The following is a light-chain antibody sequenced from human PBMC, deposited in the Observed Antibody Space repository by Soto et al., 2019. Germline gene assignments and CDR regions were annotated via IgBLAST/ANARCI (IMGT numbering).Light chain of an antibody. Sequence: EIVLTQSPATLSSSPGERATLSCRASQTVSSRLAWYQHKPGQAPRLLIYDSSNRATGIPARFSGSGSGTAFTLTISSLEAEDFAVYYCHQRKSWPRTFGQGTKVDIK. V-gene: IGKV3-11*01. CDR3: HQRKSWPRT. CDR1: QTVSSR. CDR2: DSS. J-gene: IGKJ1*01.